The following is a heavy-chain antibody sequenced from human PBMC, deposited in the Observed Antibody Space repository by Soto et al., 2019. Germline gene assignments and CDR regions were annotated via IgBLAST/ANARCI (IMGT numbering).Heavy chain of an antibody. Sequence: PSETLSLTCTVSGGSISSSSYYWGWIRQPPGKGLEWIGSIYYSGSTYYNPSLKSRVTISVDTSKNQFSLKLSSVTAADTAVYYCARHGGQLVRSNDAFDIWGQGTMVTVSS. J-gene: IGHJ3*02. CDR2: IYYSGST. CDR1: GGSISSSSYY. D-gene: IGHD6-6*01. CDR3: ARHGGQLVRSNDAFDI. V-gene: IGHV4-39*01.